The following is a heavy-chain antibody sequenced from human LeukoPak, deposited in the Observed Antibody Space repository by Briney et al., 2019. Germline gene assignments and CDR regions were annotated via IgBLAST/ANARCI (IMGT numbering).Heavy chain of an antibody. CDR1: GFISISYT. J-gene: IGHJ3*02. V-gene: IGHV3-21*01. CDR3: ARDRGIAAPGAFDI. Sequence: GSLRLSCAASGFISISYTMNCFRQDPPKGLQWVSAIINSSSYIYYTDSLKGRFTISIDNTKNSLYLQMNSLTAEDTAVYYCARDRGIAAPGAFDIWGQGTMVSVSS. D-gene: IGHD6-13*01. CDR2: IINSSSYI.